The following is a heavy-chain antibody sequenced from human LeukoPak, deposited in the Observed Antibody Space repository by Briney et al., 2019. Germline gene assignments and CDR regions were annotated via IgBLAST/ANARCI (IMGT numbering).Heavy chain of an antibody. CDR2: IRYDGSNK. Sequence: GGSLRLSCAASGFTFSSYGMHWVRQAPGKGLEWVAFIRYDGSNKYYADSVKGRFTISRDNSKNTLYLQMNSLRAEDTAVYYCAKLTGYSSSLATSPFDYWGQGTLVTVSS. CDR3: AKLTGYSSSLATSPFDY. V-gene: IGHV3-30*02. D-gene: IGHD6-13*01. CDR1: GFTFSSYG. J-gene: IGHJ4*02.